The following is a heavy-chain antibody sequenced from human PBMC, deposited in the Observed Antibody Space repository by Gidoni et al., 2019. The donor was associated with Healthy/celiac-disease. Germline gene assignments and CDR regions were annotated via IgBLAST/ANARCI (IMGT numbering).Heavy chain of an antibody. V-gene: IGHV3-74*01. Sequence: EVQLVESGGGLVQPGGSLRLSCAASGFPFSSYWMHWVRQAPGKGLVWVSRINSDGSSTSYADSVKGRFTISRDNAKNTLYLQMNSLRAEDTAVYYCARAQGAYQLPPEWGQGTLVTVSS. D-gene: IGHD2-2*01. CDR1: GFPFSSYW. J-gene: IGHJ4*02. CDR2: INSDGSST. CDR3: ARAQGAYQLPPE.